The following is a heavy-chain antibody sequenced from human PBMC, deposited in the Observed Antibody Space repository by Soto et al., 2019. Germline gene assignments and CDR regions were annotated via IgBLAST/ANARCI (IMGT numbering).Heavy chain of an antibody. CDR1: GDSISSNNNY. CDR3: ARGRGYSYGLDP. V-gene: IGHV4-30-4*01. J-gene: IGHJ5*02. D-gene: IGHD5-18*01. Sequence: QVQLQESGPGLVKPSQTLSLTCTVSGDSISSNNNYWSWIRQPPGEGLEWIGFISYSGTTSYSPSLKSRVGISLDTSKNQSSLSLSSVTAADTAVYYCARGRGYSYGLDPWCPGTLVTVSS. CDR2: ISYSGTT.